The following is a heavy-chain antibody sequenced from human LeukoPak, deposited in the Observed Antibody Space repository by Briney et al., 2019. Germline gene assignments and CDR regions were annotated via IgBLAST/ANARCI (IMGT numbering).Heavy chain of an antibody. CDR1: GFTFSSYA. CDR3: ANSQRRYGDPSPFDY. D-gene: IGHD4-17*01. CDR2: ISGSGGST. V-gene: IGHV3-23*01. Sequence: GGSLRLSCAASGFTFSSYAMSWVRQAPGKGLEWVSAISGSGGSTYYADSVKGRFTISRDNSKNTLYLQMNSLRAEDTAVYYCANSQRRYGDPSPFDYWGQGTLVTVSS. J-gene: IGHJ4*02.